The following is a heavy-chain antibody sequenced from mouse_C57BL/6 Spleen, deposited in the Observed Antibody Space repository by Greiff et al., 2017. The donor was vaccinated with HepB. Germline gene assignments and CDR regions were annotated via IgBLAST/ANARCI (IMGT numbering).Heavy chain of an antibody. V-gene: IGHV1-64*01. J-gene: IGHJ4*01. CDR3: ARGVCYGSRGMDY. CDR2: IHPNSGSP. Sequence: HLQQPPASLFPPGASFPLSCKAPGSPSTSYWLPWVKQRPGQAPESIGMIHPNSGSPNYNEKFKSKATLTVDKSSSTAYMQLSSLTSEDSAVYYCARGVCYGSRGMDYWGQGTSVTVSS. CDR1: GSPSTSYW. D-gene: IGHD1-1*01.